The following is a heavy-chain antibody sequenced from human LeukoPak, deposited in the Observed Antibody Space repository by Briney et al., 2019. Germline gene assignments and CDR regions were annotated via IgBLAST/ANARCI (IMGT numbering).Heavy chain of an antibody. CDR3: ARSKRFYGSGIYYFDY. CDR2: TGDNT. Sequence: GGSLRLSCAASGFSFSDYAMTWVRQAPGKGLEWVSSTGDNTYYADSVKGRFTISRDDSKDTLFLQMNSLRAEDTAVYYCARSKRFYGSGIYYFDYWGQGTLVTVSS. V-gene: IGHV3-23*01. CDR1: GFSFSDYA. J-gene: IGHJ4*02. D-gene: IGHD3-10*01.